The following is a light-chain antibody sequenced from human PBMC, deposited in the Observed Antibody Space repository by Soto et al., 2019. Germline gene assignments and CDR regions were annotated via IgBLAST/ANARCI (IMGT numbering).Light chain of an antibody. CDR2: EVS. V-gene: IGLV2-8*01. Sequence: QSALTQPPSASGSPGQSVTISCTGTSSDVGGYNYVSWYQQHPGKAPKLMIYEVSKRPSGVPDRFSGSESGNTASLTVSGLQAEDEADYYCSSYAGSNNLVVFGGGTKLTVL. J-gene: IGLJ2*01. CDR1: SSDVGGYNY. CDR3: SSYAGSNNLVV.